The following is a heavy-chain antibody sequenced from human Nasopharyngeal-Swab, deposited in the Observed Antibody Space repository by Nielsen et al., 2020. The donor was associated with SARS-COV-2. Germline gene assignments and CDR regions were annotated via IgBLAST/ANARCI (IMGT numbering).Heavy chain of an antibody. Sequence: GGSLRLSCTASGVNFRTYHMHWVRQAPGQGLVWVSNISPDGGRSDYADSVRGRFTISRDNAKHMVYLQMTSLRADDTAVYYCVTYSVDTTMFEYWGQGTLVTVSS. J-gene: IGHJ4*02. CDR3: VTYSVDTTMFEY. V-gene: IGHV3-74*01. CDR1: GVNFRTYH. CDR2: ISPDGGRS. D-gene: IGHD5-18*01.